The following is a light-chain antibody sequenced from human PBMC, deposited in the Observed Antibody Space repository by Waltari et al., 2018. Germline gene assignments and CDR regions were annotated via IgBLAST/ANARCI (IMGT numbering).Light chain of an antibody. J-gene: IGKJ1*01. CDR2: TAS. CDR1: QNISTY. V-gene: IGKV1-39*01. CDR3: QQSYTTPRT. Sequence: DIQMTQSPSSLSASVGDRVTITCRASQNISTYLKWYQQKPGKVPNLLIYTASSLQSGVPSRFSGSGSGTDFTLTITSLQPEDFATYFCQQSYTTPRTFGQGTKVEIK.